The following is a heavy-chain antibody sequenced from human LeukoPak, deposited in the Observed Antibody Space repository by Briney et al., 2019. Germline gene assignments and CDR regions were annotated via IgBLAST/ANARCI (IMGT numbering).Heavy chain of an antibody. V-gene: IGHV3-7*01. CDR3: ARDVPITMIVVVSYYFDY. CDR1: GFTFSSYW. J-gene: IGHJ4*02. D-gene: IGHD3-22*01. Sequence: GGSLRLSCAASGFTFSSYWMSLVRQAPGKGLEWVANIKQDGSEKYYVDSVKGRFTISRDNAKNSLYLQMNSLRAEDTAVYYCARDVPITMIVVVSYYFDYWGQGTLVTVSS. CDR2: IKQDGSEK.